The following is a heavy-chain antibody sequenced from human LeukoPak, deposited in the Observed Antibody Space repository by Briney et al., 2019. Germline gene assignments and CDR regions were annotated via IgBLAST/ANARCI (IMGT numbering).Heavy chain of an antibody. D-gene: IGHD3-10*01. Sequence: ASVKVSCKPSGYTFTNYGISLVRQAPGQGREWMGWISAYNGNTHYAQNIQDRATMTTDTSTSTDYMELKSLRSDGTAVYYCARGGHRRYYYTSGSAFDPWGQGTLVTVSS. J-gene: IGHJ5*02. CDR2: ISAYNGNT. CDR1: GYTFTNYG. CDR3: ARGGHRRYYYTSGSAFDP. V-gene: IGHV1-18*01.